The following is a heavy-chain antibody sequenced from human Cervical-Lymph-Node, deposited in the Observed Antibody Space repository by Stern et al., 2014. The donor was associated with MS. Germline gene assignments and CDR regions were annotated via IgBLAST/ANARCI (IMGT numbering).Heavy chain of an antibody. CDR2: INTNTGNP. J-gene: IGHJ6*02. D-gene: IGHD4-17*01. CDR3: ARVRCTTTSCYTAYYHAMDV. CDR1: EFTFTTYA. Sequence: VHLVESGSELKNPGASVKISCKASEFTFTTYAINWVRQAPGQVLDCMGWINTNTGNPTYAQVFTGRFVFSLDTSVSTAYLEIGDLKAEDTAVFYCARVRCTTTSCYTAYYHAMDVWGQGTTVTVSS. V-gene: IGHV7-4-1*01.